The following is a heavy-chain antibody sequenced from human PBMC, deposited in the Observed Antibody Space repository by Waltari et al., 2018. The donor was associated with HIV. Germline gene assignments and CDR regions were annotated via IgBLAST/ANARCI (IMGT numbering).Heavy chain of an antibody. Sequence: QVQLQESGPGLQKPSETLSLTCTVSGYSISSGYYWGWIRQPPGKGLEWIGSIYHSGRTSYNPSLKSRVTISVDTSKNQFSLKLSSVTAADTAVYYCARWGTSLNSGMDVWGQGTTVTVSS. CDR3: ARWGTSLNSGMDV. CDR1: GYSISSGYY. D-gene: IGHD3-16*01. J-gene: IGHJ6*02. V-gene: IGHV4-38-2*02. CDR2: IYHSGRT.